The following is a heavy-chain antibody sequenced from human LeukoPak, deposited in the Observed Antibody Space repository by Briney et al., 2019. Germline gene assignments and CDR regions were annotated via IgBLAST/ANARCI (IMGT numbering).Heavy chain of an antibody. D-gene: IGHD3-22*01. V-gene: IGHV3-9*01. CDR3: ARGYHYDRNGYYGGFDY. CDR2: INWNSDTI. J-gene: IGHJ4*02. CDR1: GFTFDDYA. Sequence: GGSLRLSCAPSGFTFDDYAMQWVRHAPGKGLEWVSGINWNSDTIGYADSVKGRFTISRDNAKNSLYLQMNSLRAEDTALCYCARGYHYDRNGYYGGFDYWGQGTLVTVSS.